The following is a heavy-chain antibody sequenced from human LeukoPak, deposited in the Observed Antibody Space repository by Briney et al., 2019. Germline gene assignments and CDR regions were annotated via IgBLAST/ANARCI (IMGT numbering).Heavy chain of an antibody. CDR2: INAGNGNT. D-gene: IGHD2-21*01. CDR3: ATAVKVQCGGDCFDY. V-gene: IGHV1-3*01. J-gene: IGHJ4*02. Sequence: ASVKVSCKASGYTFTSYAMHWVRQAPGQRLEWMGWINAGNGNTKYSQKFQGRVTMTEDTSTDTAYMELSSLRSEDTAVYYCATAVKVQCGGDCFDYWGQGTLVTVSS. CDR1: GYTFTSYA.